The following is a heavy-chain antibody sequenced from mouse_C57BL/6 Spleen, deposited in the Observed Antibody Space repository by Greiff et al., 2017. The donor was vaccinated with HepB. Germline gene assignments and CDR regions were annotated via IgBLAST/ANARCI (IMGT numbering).Heavy chain of an antibody. CDR3: ARTDSSGLSWFAY. Sequence: SGAELARPGASVKMSCKASGYTFTSYTMHWVKQRPGQGLEWIGYINPSSGYTKYNQKFKDKATLTADKSSSTAYMQLSSLTSEDSAVYYCARTDSSGLSWFAYWGQGTLVTVSA. V-gene: IGHV1-4*01. CDR2: INPSSGYT. CDR1: GYTFTSYT. J-gene: IGHJ3*01. D-gene: IGHD3-2*02.